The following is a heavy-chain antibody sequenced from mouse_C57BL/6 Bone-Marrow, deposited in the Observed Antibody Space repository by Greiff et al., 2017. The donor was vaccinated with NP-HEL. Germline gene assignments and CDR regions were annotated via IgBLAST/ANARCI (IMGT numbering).Heavy chain of an antibody. CDR1: GYTFTSYW. V-gene: IGHV1-55*01. Sequence: QVQLQQPGAELVKPGASVKMSCKASGYTFTSYWITWVKQRPGQGLEWIGDIYPGSGSTNYNEKFKSKATLTVDTSSSTAYMQLSSLTSEDSAVYYCAREAHYYYGSSYEAYWGQGTLVTVSA. D-gene: IGHD1-1*01. CDR2: IYPGSGST. J-gene: IGHJ3*01. CDR3: AREAHYYYGSSYEAY.